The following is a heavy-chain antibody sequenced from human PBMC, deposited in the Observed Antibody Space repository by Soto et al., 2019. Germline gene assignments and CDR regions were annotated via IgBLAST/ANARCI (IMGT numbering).Heavy chain of an antibody. J-gene: IGHJ4*02. CDR2: VYYNGVT. CDR1: GGSMSGDY. CDR3: AKYRRTDAEGYTFDY. D-gene: IGHD5-12*01. Sequence: SETLSLTCTVSGGSMSGDYWTWLRQPPGKGLEWIGYVYYNGVTNYNPSLKGRVTVAVDTSKSQFPLKLNSVTAADTAVYFCAKYRRTDAEGYTFDYWGQGALVTVS. V-gene: IGHV4-59*01.